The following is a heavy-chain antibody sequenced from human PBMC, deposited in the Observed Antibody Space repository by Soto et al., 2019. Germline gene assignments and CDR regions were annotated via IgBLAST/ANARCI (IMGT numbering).Heavy chain of an antibody. V-gene: IGHV3-43*01. D-gene: IGHD3-9*01. CDR3: AKDLLRYFDGLTLWWGYGMDV. Sequence: EVQLVESGGVVVQPGGSLRLSCAASGFTFDDYTMHWVRQAPGKGLEWVSLISWDGGSTYYADSVKGRFTISRDNSKNSLYLQMNSLRTEDTALYYCAKDLLRYFDGLTLWWGYGMDVWGQGTTVTVSS. CDR1: GFTFDDYT. CDR2: ISWDGGST. J-gene: IGHJ6*02.